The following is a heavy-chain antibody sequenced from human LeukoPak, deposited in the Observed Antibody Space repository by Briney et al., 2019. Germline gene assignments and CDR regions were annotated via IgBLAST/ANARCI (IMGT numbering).Heavy chain of an antibody. V-gene: IGHV4-39*07. CDR2: ICYSGST. CDR3: ARGQWGYCSSTSCYDGMDY. J-gene: IGHJ4*02. Sequence: SETLPLTCTVSGGSISSSSYYWGWIRQPPGKGLEWIGSICYSGSTYYNPSLKSRVTISVDTSKNQFSLKLSSVTAADTAVYYCARGQWGYCSSTSCYDGMDYWGQGTLVTVSS. D-gene: IGHD2-2*01. CDR1: GGSISSSSYY.